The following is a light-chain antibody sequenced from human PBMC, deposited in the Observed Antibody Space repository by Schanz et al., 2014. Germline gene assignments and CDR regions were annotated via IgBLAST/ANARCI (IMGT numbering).Light chain of an antibody. Sequence: QSALTQPASVSGSPGQSITISCTGTSSDVGGYNYVSWYQQYPGKAPKLMIYDVSNRPSGVSNRFSGSKSGTSASLAISGXXXXDEADYYCAAWIDSLKGVAFGGGTKLTVL. V-gene: IGLV2-14*03. CDR1: SSDVGGYNY. CDR2: DVS. CDR3: AAWIDSLKGVA. J-gene: IGLJ2*01.